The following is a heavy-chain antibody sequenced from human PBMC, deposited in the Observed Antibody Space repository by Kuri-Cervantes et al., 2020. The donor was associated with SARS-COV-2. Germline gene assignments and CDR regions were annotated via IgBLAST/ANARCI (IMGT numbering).Heavy chain of an antibody. CDR2: ISSSGSTI. V-gene: IGHV3-48*03. D-gene: IGHD2-2*01. Sequence: GESLKISCAASGFPFSSYEINWVRQAPGRGLEWVSYISSSGSTIYYADSVKGRFTISRDNAKNSLYLQMNSLRAEDTAVYYCARAGFDIVVVPAAMVDYWGQGTLVTVSS. J-gene: IGHJ4*02. CDR3: ARAGFDIVVVPAAMVDY. CDR1: GFPFSSYE.